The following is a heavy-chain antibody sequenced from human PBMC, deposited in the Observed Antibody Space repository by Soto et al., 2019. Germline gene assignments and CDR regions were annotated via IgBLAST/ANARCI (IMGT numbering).Heavy chain of an antibody. J-gene: IGHJ4*02. V-gene: IGHV3-11*01. CDR3: ARATLGGYNYVDY. D-gene: IGHD5-12*01. CDR1: GFTFSDYY. Sequence: VQLVESGGGLVKPGGSLRLSCAASGFTFSDYYINWIRQAPGKGLEWVSYISNSGSMLYYVDSVKGRFTISRDNAKNSLYLQMNSLRAEDTAVYYCARATLGGYNYVDYWGQGTLVTVSS. CDR2: ISNSGSML.